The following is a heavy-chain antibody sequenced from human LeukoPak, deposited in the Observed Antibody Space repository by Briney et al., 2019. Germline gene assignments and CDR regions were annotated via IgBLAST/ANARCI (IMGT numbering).Heavy chain of an antibody. CDR2: TYYRSKWYN. V-gene: IGHV6-1*01. CDR1: GDSVSSNSAA. CDR3: ARDTNDYVRGSYRPGPIDY. J-gene: IGHJ4*02. Sequence: SQTLSLTCAISGDSVSSNSAAWNWIRQSPSRGLEWLGRTYYRSKWYNDYAVSVKSRITINPDTSKNQFSLQLNSVTPEDTAAYYCARDTNDYVRGSYRPGPIDYWGQGTLVTVSS. D-gene: IGHD3-16*02.